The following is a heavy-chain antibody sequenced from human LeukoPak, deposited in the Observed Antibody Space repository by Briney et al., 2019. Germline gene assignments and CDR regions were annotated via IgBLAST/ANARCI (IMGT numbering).Heavy chain of an antibody. D-gene: IGHD3-22*01. CDR3: AKVAIDSSGYYPYFDY. V-gene: IGHV3-23*01. CDR1: GFTFTTYG. CDR2: ISGSGGST. Sequence: PGGSLRLSCSASGFTFTTYGMNWVRQAPGKGLEWVSAISGSGGSTYYADSVKDRFTISRDNSKNTLYLQMNSLRAEDTAVYYCAKVAIDSSGYYPYFDYWGQGTLVTVSS. J-gene: IGHJ4*02.